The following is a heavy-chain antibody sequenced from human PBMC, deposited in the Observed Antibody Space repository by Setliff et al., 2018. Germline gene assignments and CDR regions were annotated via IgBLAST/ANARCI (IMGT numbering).Heavy chain of an antibody. Sequence: PSETLSLTCSVSGASITSYYWSWIRQPPGKGLEWIAYIHNSGRIKYNPALKSRVTISLDTSKNQFSLNLNSATAADTAVYYCARARYCSGGRCYWTWLDSWAQGTLVTVSS. J-gene: IGHJ5*01. CDR2: IHNSGRI. CDR3: ARARYCSGGRCYWTWLDS. CDR1: GASITSYY. D-gene: IGHD2-15*01. V-gene: IGHV4-4*08.